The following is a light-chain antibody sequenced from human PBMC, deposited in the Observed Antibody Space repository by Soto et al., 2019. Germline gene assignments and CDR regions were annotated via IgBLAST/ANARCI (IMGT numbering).Light chain of an antibody. CDR3: TSYSDSNTPYV. Sequence: QAVLNRPPAATGSPGQSVTISCPVANSNVGGYNYVSWYQHHPGKAPKLMISEVTNRPSGVPHRFSGSKSGNTASLTVSGLQAPYEADYHGTSYSDSNTPYVFGTGNHVTVL. V-gene: IGLV2-8*01. CDR1: NSNVGGYNY. CDR2: EVT. J-gene: IGLJ1*01.